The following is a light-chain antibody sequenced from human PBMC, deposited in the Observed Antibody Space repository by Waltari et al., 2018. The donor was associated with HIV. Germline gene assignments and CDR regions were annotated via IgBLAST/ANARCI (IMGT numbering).Light chain of an antibody. CDR3: QQYFRTPCT. CDR1: QSVLYSSINKDY. Sequence: IVMTHSPDSLAVSLGERASIRCKSSQSVLYSSINKDYLAWYQQKPGKPPRLLIYGASNWECGVPSRFSGSGSGTDFTLTISSLQAEDVAVYYCQQYFRTPCTFGQGTKVEIK. V-gene: IGKV4-1*01. J-gene: IGKJ1*01. CDR2: GAS.